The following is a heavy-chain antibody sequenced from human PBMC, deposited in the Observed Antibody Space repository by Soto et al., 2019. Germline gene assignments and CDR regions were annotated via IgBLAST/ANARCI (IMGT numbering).Heavy chain of an antibody. D-gene: IGHD3-10*01. V-gene: IGHV3-11*01. Sequence: QVQLVESGGGLVGPGGSLRLTCAASGFTLSGYYMTWMRQTPGKGLEWVSFIGKTGSDRHYADSVEGRFTISRDNAKNSLYLQMNSLIAEDTAVYYCAREIGNRLPYGPVDYWGQGTLVTVSS. J-gene: IGHJ4*02. CDR3: AREIGNRLPYGPVDY. CDR1: GFTLSGYY. CDR2: IGKTGSDR.